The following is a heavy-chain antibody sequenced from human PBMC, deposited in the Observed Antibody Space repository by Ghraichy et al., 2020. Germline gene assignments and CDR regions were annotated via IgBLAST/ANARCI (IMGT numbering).Heavy chain of an antibody. D-gene: IGHD3-10*01. CDR3: SRTFYGSGSSDVVFDI. J-gene: IGHJ3*02. CDR1: GFTFSGCD. Sequence: GESLNISCAASGFTFSGCDVQWVRQAAGKGLEWVGRLRDATNTYATAYGASVKGRFSISRDDSKITAYLQMDSLKIEDTAVYYCSRTFYGSGSSDVVFDIWGQGTMVTVSS. V-gene: IGHV3-73*01. CDR2: LRDATNTYAT.